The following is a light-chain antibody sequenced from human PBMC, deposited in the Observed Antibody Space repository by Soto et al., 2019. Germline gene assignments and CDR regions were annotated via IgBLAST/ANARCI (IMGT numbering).Light chain of an antibody. J-gene: IGLJ2*01. Sequence: QSVLTQPASVSGSPGQSIAISCTGTSSDIGAYNYVSWYQQYPGKDPKLIIFDVTNRPSGVSNRFSGSKSGDTASLTISGLPAEDEADYYCRSYSTTNTQVFGGGTKLTVL. CDR1: SSDIGAYNY. CDR3: RSYSTTNTQV. CDR2: DVT. V-gene: IGLV2-14*01.